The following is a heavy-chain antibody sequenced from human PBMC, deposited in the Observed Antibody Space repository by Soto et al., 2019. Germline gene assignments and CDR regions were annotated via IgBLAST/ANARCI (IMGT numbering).Heavy chain of an antibody. D-gene: IGHD1-1*01. CDR2: ISGNNGAT. J-gene: IGHJ5*01. CDR3: VRDLKYLRVTGNWFDS. Sequence: QVQLMQSGNEVKKPGASVTVSCKASGYTFANYGISWVRQAPGQGLEWMGWISGNNGATNYAPKVQDRITMTLDTSTGVASMALRSLRSDDTAIYYCVRDLKYLRVTGNWFDSWGQGTLVTVSS. CDR1: GYTFANYG. V-gene: IGHV1-18*04.